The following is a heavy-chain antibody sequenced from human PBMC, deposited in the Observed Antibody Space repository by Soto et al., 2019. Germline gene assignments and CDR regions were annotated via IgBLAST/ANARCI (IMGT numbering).Heavy chain of an antibody. CDR3: ATRAVGDITMIVVVAGAFDI. D-gene: IGHD3-22*01. CDR1: GYTLTELS. Sequence: GASVKVSFKVSGYTLTELSMHWVRQAPGKGLEWMGGFDPEDGETIYAQKFQGRVTMTEDTSTDTAYMELSSLRSEDTAVYYCATRAVGDITMIVVVAGAFDIWGQGTMVTVS. V-gene: IGHV1-24*01. J-gene: IGHJ3*02. CDR2: FDPEDGET.